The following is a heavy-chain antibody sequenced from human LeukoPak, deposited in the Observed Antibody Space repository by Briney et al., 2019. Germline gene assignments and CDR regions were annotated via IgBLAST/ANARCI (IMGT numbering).Heavy chain of an antibody. CDR3: TRAAGDSSPFDY. Sequence: GGSLRLSCTASGFTFGDYAMSWVRQAPGKGLEWVGFVRSKAYGGTTEYAASVKGRFTISRDDSKSIAYLQMNSLKTEDTAVYYCTRAAGDSSPFDYWGQGTLLTVSS. CDR1: GFTFGDYA. D-gene: IGHD7-27*01. V-gene: IGHV3-49*04. CDR2: VRSKAYGGTT. J-gene: IGHJ4*02.